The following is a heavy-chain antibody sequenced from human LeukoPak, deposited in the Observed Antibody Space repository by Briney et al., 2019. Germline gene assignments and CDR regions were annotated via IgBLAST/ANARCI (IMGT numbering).Heavy chain of an antibody. Sequence: PSETLSLTCTVSGGSISSYYWSWIRQPAGKGLEWIGRIYSSGSTNYNPSLKSRVTMSVDTSKNQFSLNLSSVTAADTAVYYCARDSTSLSAYYYYMDVWGKGTTVTVSS. CDR1: GGSISSYY. CDR2: IYSSGST. CDR3: ARDSTSLSAYYYYMDV. D-gene: IGHD2-2*01. J-gene: IGHJ6*03. V-gene: IGHV4-4*07.